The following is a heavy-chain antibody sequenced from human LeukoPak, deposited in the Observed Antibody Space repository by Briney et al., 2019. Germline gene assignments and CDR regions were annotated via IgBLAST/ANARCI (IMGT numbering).Heavy chain of an antibody. CDR1: GYTFTGYY. CDR3: ARESGIAVAGPNDY. CDR2: INPNSGGT. J-gene: IGHJ4*02. D-gene: IGHD6-19*01. V-gene: IGHV1-2*03. Sequence: GASVNVSCKASGYTFTGYYMHWVQQAPGQGLEWMGWINPNSGGTNYAQKFQGRVTMIRDTSISTAYMELTRLRFDDTAVYFCARESGIAVAGPNDYWGQGTLVTVSS.